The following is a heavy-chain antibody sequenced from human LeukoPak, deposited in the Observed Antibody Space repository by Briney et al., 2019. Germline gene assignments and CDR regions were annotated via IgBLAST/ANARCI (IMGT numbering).Heavy chain of an antibody. CDR3: ARASYGQWLTTNDY. CDR2: INHSGST. CDR1: GGSFSGYY. V-gene: IGHV4-34*01. J-gene: IGHJ4*02. D-gene: IGHD6-19*01. Sequence: PWETLSLTCAVYGGSFSGYYWSWIRQPPGKGLEWIGEINHSGSTNYNPSLKSRVTISVDTSKNQLSLKLSSVTAADTAVYYCARASYGQWLTTNDYWGQGTLVTVSS.